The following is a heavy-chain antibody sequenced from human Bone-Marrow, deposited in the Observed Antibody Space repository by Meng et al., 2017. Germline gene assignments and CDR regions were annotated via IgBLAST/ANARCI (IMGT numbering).Heavy chain of an antibody. D-gene: IGHD3-10*01. CDR3: ARHLMVRGVIIAFDI. CDR1: GFSLSTSGMC. V-gene: IGHV2-70*01. CDR2: IDWDDDK. J-gene: IGHJ3*02. Sequence: SGPTLVKPTQTLTLTCTFSGFSLSTSGMCLSWIRQPPGKALEWLALIDWDDDKYYSTSLKTRLTISKDTSKNQVVLTMTNMDPVDTATYYCARHLMVRGVIIAFDIWGQGTMVTVSS.